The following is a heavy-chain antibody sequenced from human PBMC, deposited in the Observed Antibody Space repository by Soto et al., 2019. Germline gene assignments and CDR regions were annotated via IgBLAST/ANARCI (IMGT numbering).Heavy chain of an antibody. CDR3: ARVGGEDYDFWTGYYMAHWFDP. J-gene: IGHJ5*02. CDR1: GGSISSGGYS. D-gene: IGHD3-3*01. CDR2: IYHSGST. V-gene: IGHV4-30-2*01. Sequence: PSETLSLTCAVSGGSISSGGYSWSWIRQPPGKGLEWIGYIYHSGSTYYNPSLKSRVTISVDRSKNQFSLKLSSVTAADTAVYYCARVGGEDYDFWTGYYMAHWFDPWAQGTLVTVSS.